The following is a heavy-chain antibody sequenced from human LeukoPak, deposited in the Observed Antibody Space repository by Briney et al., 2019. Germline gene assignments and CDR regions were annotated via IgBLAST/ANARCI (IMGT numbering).Heavy chain of an antibody. CDR2: IIPIFGTA. CDR3: ARIPPEGPYYYYYGMDV. V-gene: IGHV1-69*13. J-gene: IGHJ6*04. CDR1: GGTFSSYA. D-gene: IGHD1-14*01. Sequence: SVKVSCKASGGTFSSYAISRVRQAPGQGLEWMGGIIPIFGTANYAQKFQGRVTITADESTSTAHMELSSLRSEDTAVYYCARIPPEGPYYYYYGMDVWGKGTTVTVSS.